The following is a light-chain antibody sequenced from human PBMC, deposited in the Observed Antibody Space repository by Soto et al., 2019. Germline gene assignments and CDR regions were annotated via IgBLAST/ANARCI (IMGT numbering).Light chain of an antibody. CDR3: HQYNNWPPWT. V-gene: IGKV3-20*01. CDR1: QSVSSSY. CDR2: AAT. J-gene: IGKJ1*01. Sequence: EIVLTQSPGTLSLSPGERATLSCRASQSVSSSYLAWYQQKPGQAPRLLIYAATSRATGIPDRFSGSGSGTDFTLTISRLEPEDFALYYCHQYNNWPPWTFGQGTKVEIK.